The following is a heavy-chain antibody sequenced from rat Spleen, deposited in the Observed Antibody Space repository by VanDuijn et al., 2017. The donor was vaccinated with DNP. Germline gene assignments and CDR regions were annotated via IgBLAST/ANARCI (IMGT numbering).Heavy chain of an antibody. CDR3: VRPHHYAGSYPRY. D-gene: IGHD1-12*02. CDR1: GFAFSDYY. CDR2: IRYDGGST. V-gene: IGHV5-22*01. J-gene: IGHJ2*01. Sequence: EVQLVESGGGLVQPGGSLKLSCAASGFAFSDYYMAWVRQAPTKGLEWVAYIRYDGGSTSYGDSVKGRFTISRDNAKSTLYLQMNSLRSEDMATYFCVRPHHYAGSYPRYWGQGVMVTVSS.